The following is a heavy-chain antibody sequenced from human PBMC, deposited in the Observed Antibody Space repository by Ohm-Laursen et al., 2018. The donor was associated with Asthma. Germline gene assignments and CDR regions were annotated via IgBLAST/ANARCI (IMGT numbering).Heavy chain of an antibody. CDR3: TRTIMTTFAGVVVPRGDAFDF. CDR1: GFTFSNAW. Sequence: GSLRLSCAASGFTFSNAWMSWVRQAPGKGLEWVGRIKSKTDGGTTEYAASVKARFTISRDDSKSIAYLQMNSLKTEDTALYYCTRTIMTTFAGVVVPRGDAFDFWGQGTMVTVSS. V-gene: IGHV3-15*01. D-gene: IGHD3-16*02. J-gene: IGHJ3*01. CDR2: IKSKTDGGTT.